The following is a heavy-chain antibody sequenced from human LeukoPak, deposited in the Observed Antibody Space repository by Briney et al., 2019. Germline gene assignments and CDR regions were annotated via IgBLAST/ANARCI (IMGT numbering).Heavy chain of an antibody. J-gene: IGHJ6*03. V-gene: IGHV1-69*06. D-gene: IGHD2-15*01. CDR3: ARDVLYGYCSGGSCLVNRPPSGYYYYYMDV. CDR1: GGTFSSYA. Sequence: SVKVSCKASGGTFSSYAINWVRQAPGQGLEWMGGIIPNFGTTSFGQKFQGRVTITADKSTSTAYMELNSLTFEDTAVYYCARDVLYGYCSGGSCLVNRPPSGYYYYYMDVWGKGTTVTVPS. CDR2: IIPNFGTT.